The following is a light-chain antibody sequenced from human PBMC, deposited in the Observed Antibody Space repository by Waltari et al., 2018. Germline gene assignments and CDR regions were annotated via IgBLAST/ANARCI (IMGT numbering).Light chain of an antibody. V-gene: IGKV4-1*01. CDR2: WAS. CDR3: QQYYSTPLT. Sequence: VMTQSPDSLAVSLGWRAPINCKSRQSVLYSSNNKTYLAWYQQKPGQPPKLLIYWASTRESGVPDRFSGSGSGTDFTLTISSLQAEDVAVYYCQQYYSTPLTFGGGTKVEIK. CDR1: QSVLYSSNNKTY. J-gene: IGKJ4*01.